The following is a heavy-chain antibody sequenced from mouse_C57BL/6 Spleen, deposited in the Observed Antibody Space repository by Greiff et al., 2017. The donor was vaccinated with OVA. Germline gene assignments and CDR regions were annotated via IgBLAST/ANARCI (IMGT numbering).Heavy chain of an antibody. CDR3: ARSSDSLWYFDV. Sequence: QVQLKQPGAELVKPGASVKLSCKASGYTFTSYWMQWVKQRPGQGLEWIGEIDPSDSYTNYNQKFKGKATLTVDTSSSTAYMQLSSLTSEDSAVYYCARSSDSLWYFDVWGTGTTVTVSS. J-gene: IGHJ1*03. D-gene: IGHD2-4*01. CDR1: GYTFTSYW. V-gene: IGHV1-50*01. CDR2: IDPSDSYT.